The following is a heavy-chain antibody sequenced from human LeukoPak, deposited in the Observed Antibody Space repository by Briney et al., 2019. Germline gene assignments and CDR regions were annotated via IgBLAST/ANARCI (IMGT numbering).Heavy chain of an antibody. CDR1: GYTFTSYY. CDR3: ARGIVGATTPHYFDY. V-gene: IGHV1-46*01. Sequence: ASVKVSCKASGYTFTSYYMHWVRQAPGQGLEWMGIINPSGGSTSYAQKFQGRVTMTRDMSTSTVYMELSSLRSEDTAVYYCARGIVGATTPHYFDYWGQGTLVTVSS. J-gene: IGHJ4*02. CDR2: INPSGGST. D-gene: IGHD1-26*01.